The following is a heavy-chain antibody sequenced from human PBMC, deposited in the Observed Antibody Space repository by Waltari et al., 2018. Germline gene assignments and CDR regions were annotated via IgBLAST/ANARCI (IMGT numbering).Heavy chain of an antibody. V-gene: IGHV1-2*06. J-gene: IGHJ4*02. D-gene: IGHD6-19*01. CDR3: ATGTPSPPYSSVPLLDY. Sequence: QVQLVQSGAEVKKPGASVKVSCKASGYTFTGYYMHWVRQAPGQGLEWMGRINPNSGGTNYAQKFQGRVTMTRDTSISTAYMELSRLRSDDTAVYYCATGTPSPPYSSVPLLDYWGQGTLVTVSS. CDR1: GYTFTGYY. CDR2: INPNSGGT.